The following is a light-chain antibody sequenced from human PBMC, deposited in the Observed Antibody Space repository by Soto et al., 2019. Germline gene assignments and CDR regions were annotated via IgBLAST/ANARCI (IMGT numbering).Light chain of an antibody. V-gene: IGKV3-11*01. Sequence: EIVLTQSPATLSLSPGERATLSCRASQSVSSYLAWYQQKPGQAPRLLRYDASNRATGIPARFSGSGSGTDFTLTISILEPEDFAVYYCQQRSNWPPALTFGGGTKVEIK. CDR3: QQRSNWPPALT. CDR1: QSVSSY. CDR2: DAS. J-gene: IGKJ4*01.